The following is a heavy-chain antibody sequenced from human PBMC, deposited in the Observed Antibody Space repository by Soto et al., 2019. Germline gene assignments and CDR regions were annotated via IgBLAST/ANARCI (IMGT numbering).Heavy chain of an antibody. CDR2: IYPGDSDT. CDR1: GYSFTSYW. D-gene: IGHD5-18*01. J-gene: IGHJ4*02. CDR3: ASVDTAMAFDY. V-gene: IGHV5-51*01. Sequence: RESLKISCKGSGYSFTSYWIGWVRQMPGKGLEWMGIIYPGDSDTRYSPSFQGQVTISAGKSISTAYLQWSSLKASDTAMYYCASVDTAMAFDYWGQGTLVTVSS.